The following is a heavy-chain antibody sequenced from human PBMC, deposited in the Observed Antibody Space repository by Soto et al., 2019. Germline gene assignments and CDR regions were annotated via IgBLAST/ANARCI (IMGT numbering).Heavy chain of an antibody. CDR2: ISGSGGST. CDR3: AKLLMTTVTNWYFDL. J-gene: IGHJ2*01. CDR1: GFTFSNYA. V-gene: IGHV3-23*01. D-gene: IGHD4-17*01. Sequence: PVVSLRPSCAASGFTFSNYAMSWVRQAPGKGLEWVSAISGSGGSTYYADSVKGRFTISRDNSKNTLYLQMNSLRAEDTAVYYCAKLLMTTVTNWYFDLWGRGTLVTVSS.